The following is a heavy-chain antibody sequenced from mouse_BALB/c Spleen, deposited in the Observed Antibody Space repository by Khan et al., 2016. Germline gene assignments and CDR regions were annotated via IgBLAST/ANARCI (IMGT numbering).Heavy chain of an antibody. CDR3: ASNDVSTYVRAMDY. J-gene: IGHJ4*01. V-gene: IGHV3-8*02. D-gene: IGHD1-1*01. CDR1: GDSFTSGY. CDR2: ISYSGST. Sequence: EVQLQESGPSLVKPSQTLSLTCSVTGDSFTSGYWNWIRKFPGIKLEYMGYISYSGSTYYNPSLKSRISITRDTSKNQYSLQLISVTTEDTATYYCASNDVSTYVRAMDYWGQGTSVTVSS.